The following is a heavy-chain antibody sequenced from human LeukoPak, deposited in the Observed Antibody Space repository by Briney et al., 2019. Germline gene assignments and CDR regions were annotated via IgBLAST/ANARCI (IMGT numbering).Heavy chain of an antibody. CDR3: ARSFVRDGYSYGPYYYYMDV. V-gene: IGHV3-21*01. J-gene: IGHJ6*03. D-gene: IGHD5-18*01. CDR1: GFTFSSYA. CDR2: ISSSSSYI. Sequence: GGSLRLSCAASGFTFSSYAMHWVRQAPGKGLEWVSSISSSSSYIYYADSVKGRFTISRDNAKNSLYLQMNSLRAEDTAVYYCARSFVRDGYSYGPYYYYMDVWGKGTTVTVSS.